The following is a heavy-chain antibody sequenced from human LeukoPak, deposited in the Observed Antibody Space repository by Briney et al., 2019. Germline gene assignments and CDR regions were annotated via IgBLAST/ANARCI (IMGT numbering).Heavy chain of an antibody. J-gene: IGHJ4*02. CDR2: IYTSGST. Sequence: SETLSLTCTVSGGSISSGSYYWSWIRQPAGKGLEWIGRIYTSGSTNYNPSLKSRVTISVDTSKNQFSLKLSSVTAADTVVYYCARGDPPDYWGQGTLVTVSS. D-gene: IGHD2-21*01. V-gene: IGHV4-61*02. CDR3: ARGDPPDY. CDR1: GGSISSGSYY.